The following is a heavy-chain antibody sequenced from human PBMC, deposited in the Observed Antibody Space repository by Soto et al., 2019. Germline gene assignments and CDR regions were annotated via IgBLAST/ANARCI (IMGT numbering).Heavy chain of an antibody. CDR2: MNPNSGNT. D-gene: IGHD3-10*01. CDR3: TCRVRIGKQLWLPFAS. V-gene: IGHV1-8*01. J-gene: IGHJ4*02. CDR1: GYTFRDYD. Sequence: ASVKVSCKASGYTFRDYDINWVRQASGQGLEWMGWMNPNSGNTAYAQKFQGRVTMTGDTTTNPAYMELSSLTSADTAVYYCTCRVRIGKQLWLPFASWAQGTPVPVSS.